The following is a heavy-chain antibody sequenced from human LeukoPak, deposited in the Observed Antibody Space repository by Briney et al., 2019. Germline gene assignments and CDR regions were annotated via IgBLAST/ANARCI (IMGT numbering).Heavy chain of an antibody. CDR1: GFTFSSYE. J-gene: IGHJ6*03. D-gene: IGHD5-18*01. Sequence: GGSLRLSCAASGFTFSSYEMNRVRQAPGKGLEWVSYISSSGSTIYYADSVKGRFTISRDSAKNSLYLQMNSLRAEDTAVYYCARVPWTDTAMELHYYYYYMDVWGKGTTVTVSS. CDR3: ARVPWTDTAMELHYYYYYMDV. CDR2: ISSSGSTI. V-gene: IGHV3-48*03.